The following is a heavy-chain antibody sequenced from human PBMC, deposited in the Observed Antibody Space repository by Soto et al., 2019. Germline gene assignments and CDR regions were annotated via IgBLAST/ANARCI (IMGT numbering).Heavy chain of an antibody. Sequence: EVQLVESGGVLVQPGGSLRLPCSVSGFTFSSYSMNWVRQAPGKGLEWVSYIRDSSTTIYYADSVKGRFTISRDSAKNSLYLQMNSLRDEDTAVYYCARINGDFFPIDYWGQGTLVTVSS. D-gene: IGHD4-17*01. J-gene: IGHJ4*02. CDR1: GFTFSSYS. V-gene: IGHV3-48*02. CDR2: IRDSSTTI. CDR3: ARINGDFFPIDY.